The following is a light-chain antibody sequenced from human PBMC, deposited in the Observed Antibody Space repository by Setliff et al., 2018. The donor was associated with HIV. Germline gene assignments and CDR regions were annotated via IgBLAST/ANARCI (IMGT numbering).Light chain of an antibody. V-gene: IGLV2-14*01. J-gene: IGLJ1*01. CDR3: SSYSIRNTHP. CDR2: EVS. CDR1: SSDVGGYNY. Sequence: QSALTQPASVSGSPGQSITLSCTGTSSDVGGYNYVSWYQQHPGKAPNLMIFEVSNRPSGISNLFSGSKSGNTASLTISGLQAEDEADYYCSSYSIRNTHPFGTGTKVTVL.